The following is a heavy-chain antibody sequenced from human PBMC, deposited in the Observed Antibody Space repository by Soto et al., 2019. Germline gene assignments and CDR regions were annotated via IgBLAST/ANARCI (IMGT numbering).Heavy chain of an antibody. CDR1: GFSFDDYA. Sequence: EVQLVESGGGLIQPGMSLRLSCAAAGFSFDDYAMHWVRQVPGKGLEWITGISWTSGTIGYADSVKGRFTISRDNDKNYLYLQMNSLRAEDTALYYCARDVWSRASGPPDSWGQGTLVTVSS. CDR3: ARDVWSRASGPPDS. D-gene: IGHD3-10*01. CDR2: ISWTSGTI. V-gene: IGHV3-9*01. J-gene: IGHJ4*02.